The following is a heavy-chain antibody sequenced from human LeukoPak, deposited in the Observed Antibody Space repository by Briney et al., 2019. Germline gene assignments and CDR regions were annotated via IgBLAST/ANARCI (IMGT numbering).Heavy chain of an antibody. J-gene: IGHJ5*02. CDR1: GGSISSYY. D-gene: IGHD3-10*01. CDR2: IYTSGST. Sequence: SETLSPTCTVSGGSISSYYWSWIRQPAGKGLEWIGRIYTSGSTNYNPSLKSRVTMSVDTSKNQFSLKLSSVTAADTAVYYCARVPPVRRSGDWFDPWGQGTLVTVSS. V-gene: IGHV4-4*07. CDR3: ARVPPVRRSGDWFDP.